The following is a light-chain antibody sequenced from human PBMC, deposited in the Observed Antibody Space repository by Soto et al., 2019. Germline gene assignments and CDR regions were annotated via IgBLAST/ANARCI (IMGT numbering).Light chain of an antibody. CDR3: QQYNNRRT. V-gene: IGKV3-15*01. CDR1: QSVSSN. Sequence: EIVMPQSPATLSVSPGERATLSCRASQSVSSNLAWYQQKPGQAPRLLIYGASTRATGIPARFSGSGSGTEFTLTISSLQSEDFAVYYCQQYNNRRTFGQGTKVEIK. J-gene: IGKJ1*01. CDR2: GAS.